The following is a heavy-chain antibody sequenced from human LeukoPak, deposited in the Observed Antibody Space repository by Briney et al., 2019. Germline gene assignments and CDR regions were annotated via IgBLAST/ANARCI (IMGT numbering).Heavy chain of an antibody. J-gene: IGHJ4*02. CDR2: LYSGGSS. CDR1: GFTVSSNY. D-gene: IGHD3-22*01. V-gene: IGHV3-66*01. Sequence: GGSLRLSCAASGFTVSSNYMNWVRQAPGKGLEWVSVLYSGGSSYYADSVKGRFTISRDNSKNTLYLQMNSLRAEDTAVYYCAGALGSSGYPQPDYWGQGTLVTVSS. CDR3: AGALGSSGYPQPDY.